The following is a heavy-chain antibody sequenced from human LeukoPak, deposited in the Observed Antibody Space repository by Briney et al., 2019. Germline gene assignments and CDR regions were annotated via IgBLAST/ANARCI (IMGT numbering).Heavy chain of an antibody. Sequence: ASVKVSCKASGYTFTGYYMHWVRQAPGQGLEWMGWINPNSGGTNYAQKFQDRVTMTRDTSISTANMELSRLPADDTATYYFARGKSNLATLNWLDPWGQGTLVTVSS. D-gene: IGHD6-6*01. J-gene: IGHJ5*02. CDR2: INPNSGGT. CDR3: ARGKSNLATLNWLDP. V-gene: IGHV1-2*02. CDR1: GYTFTGYY.